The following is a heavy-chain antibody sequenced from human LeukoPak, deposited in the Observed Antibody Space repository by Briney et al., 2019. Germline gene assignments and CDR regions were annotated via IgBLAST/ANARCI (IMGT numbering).Heavy chain of an antibody. D-gene: IGHD2-15*01. J-gene: IGHJ5*02. CDR3: ARYMGSGRFDP. V-gene: IGHV3-7*04. CDR2: IKADGSEK. Sequence: PGGSLRLSCAASGFNFGDFWMNWVRQAPGKGLEWVANIKADGSEKHYVDSVKGRFTISRDNAKNSLYLQMNSLRAEDTAVYYCARYMGSGRFDPWGQGTLVTVSS. CDR1: GFNFGDFW.